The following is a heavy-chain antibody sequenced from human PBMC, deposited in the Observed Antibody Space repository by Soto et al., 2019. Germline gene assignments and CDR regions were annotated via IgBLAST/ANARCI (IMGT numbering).Heavy chain of an antibody. V-gene: IGHV5-10-1*01. J-gene: IGHJ2*01. CDR3: ARHGPLGDWYFDL. CDR2: IDPSDSYT. Sequence: GESVKVPCRCAGYSFISYWISWVHQMPVKGLEWMGRIDPSDSYTNYSPSFQGHVTISADKSISTAYLQWSSLKASDTAMYYCARHGPLGDWYFDLWGRGTLVTVSS. D-gene: IGHD3-10*01. CDR1: GYSFISYW.